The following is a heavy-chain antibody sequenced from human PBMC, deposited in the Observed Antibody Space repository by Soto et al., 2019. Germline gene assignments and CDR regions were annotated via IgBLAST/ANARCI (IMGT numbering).Heavy chain of an antibody. J-gene: IGHJ6*02. CDR2: IHPSGST. Sequence: PSETLSLTCAVSGGSLSDYYWPWIRQSPGKGLEWIGEIHPSGSTNYNPSLRSRVTISVDTSKNQFPLKLTSLTAADTAVYYCARGRDEYKLGNVWGHGTTVT. D-gene: IGHD1-1*01. CDR3: ARGRDEYKLGNV. CDR1: GGSLSDYY. V-gene: IGHV4-34*01.